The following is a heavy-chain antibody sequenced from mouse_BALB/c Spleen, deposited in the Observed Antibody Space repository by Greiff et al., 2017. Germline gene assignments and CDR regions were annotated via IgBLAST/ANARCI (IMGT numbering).Heavy chain of an antibody. V-gene: IGHV1-80*01. J-gene: IGHJ3*01. Sequence: QVQLQQSGAELVRPGSSVKISCKASGYAFRSYWMNWVKQRPGQGLEWIGQIYPGDGDTNYNGNFKGKATLTADKSSSTAYMQLSSLTSEDSAVYFCARLGPLTGIAYWGQGTLVTVSA. CDR3: ARLGPLTGIAY. CDR2: IYPGDGDT. CDR1: GYAFRSYW. D-gene: IGHD4-1*01.